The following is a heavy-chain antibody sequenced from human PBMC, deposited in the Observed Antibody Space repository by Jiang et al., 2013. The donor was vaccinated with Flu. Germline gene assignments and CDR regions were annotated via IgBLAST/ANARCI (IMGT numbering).Heavy chain of an antibody. Sequence: GPGLVKPSETLSLTCAVSGYSISSGYYWGWIRQPPGKGLEWIGSIYHSGSTYYSPSLKSRVTISVDTSKNQFSLKLSSVTAADTAVYYCARGCGGDCYSGDDYWGQGTLVTVSS. J-gene: IGHJ4*02. CDR3: ARGCGGDCYSGDDY. D-gene: IGHD2-21*02. CDR1: GYSISSGYY. CDR2: IYHSGST. V-gene: IGHV4-38-2*01.